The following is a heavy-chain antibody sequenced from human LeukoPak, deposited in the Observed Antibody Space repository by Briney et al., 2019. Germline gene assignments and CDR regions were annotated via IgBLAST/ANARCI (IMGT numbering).Heavy chain of an antibody. CDR2: INPNSGGT. CDR1: GYTFTGYY. D-gene: IGHD5-18*01. CDR3: ARVDTAMVPNFDY. V-gene: IGHV1-2*02. J-gene: IGHJ4*02. Sequence: ATVKVSSKASGYTFTGYYMHWVRQAPGQGLEWMGWINPNSGGTNYAQKFQGRVTMTRDTSISTAYMELSRLRSDDTAVYYCARVDTAMVPNFDYWGQGTLVTVSS.